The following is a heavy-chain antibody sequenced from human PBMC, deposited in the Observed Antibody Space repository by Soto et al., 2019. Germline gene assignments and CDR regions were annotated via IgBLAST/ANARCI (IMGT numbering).Heavy chain of an antibody. D-gene: IGHD3-3*01. J-gene: IGHJ6*02. CDR1: GFTFSNAW. CDR3: TTLHDFWSGYSTDYYYGMDV. V-gene: IGHV3-15*07. Sequence: EVQLVESGGGLVKPGGSLRLSCAASGFTFSNAWMNWVRQAPGKGLEWVGRIKSKTDGGTTDYAAPVKGRFTISRDDSKNTPYLQMNSLKTEDTAVYYCTTLHDFWSGYSTDYYYGMDVWGQGTTVTVSS. CDR2: IKSKTDGGTT.